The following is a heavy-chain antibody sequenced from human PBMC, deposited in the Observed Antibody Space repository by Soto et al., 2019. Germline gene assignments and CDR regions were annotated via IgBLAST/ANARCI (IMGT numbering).Heavy chain of an antibody. CDR3: ARHVSIFGVVIIRYYFDY. CDR1: GGSISSSSYY. CDR2: IYYSGST. V-gene: IGHV4-39*01. D-gene: IGHD3-3*01. Sequence: PSETLSLTCTVSGGSISSSSYYWGWIRQPPGKGLEWVGSIYYSGSTYYNPSLKSRVTISVDTSKNQFSLKLSSVTAADTAVYYCARHVSIFGVVIIRYYFDYWGQGTLVTVSS. J-gene: IGHJ4*02.